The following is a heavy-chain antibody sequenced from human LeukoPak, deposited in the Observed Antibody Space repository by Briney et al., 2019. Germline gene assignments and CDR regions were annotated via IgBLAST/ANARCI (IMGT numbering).Heavy chain of an antibody. CDR3: ARDLGYSNGPTTSGWFDP. J-gene: IGHJ5*02. D-gene: IGHD6-19*01. V-gene: IGHV3-33*01. CDR2: IWYDGSNK. CDR1: GFTFSSYG. Sequence: PGGSLRLSCAASGFTFSSYGMHWVRQAPGKGLEWVAVIWYDGSNKYYADSVKGRFTISRDNSKNTLYLQMNSLRAEDTAVYYCARDLGYSNGPTTSGWFDPWGQGTLVTVSS.